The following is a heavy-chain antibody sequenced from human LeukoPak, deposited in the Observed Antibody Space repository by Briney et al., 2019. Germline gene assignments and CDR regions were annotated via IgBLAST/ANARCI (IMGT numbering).Heavy chain of an antibody. CDR1: GFTFSSYS. CDR3: ARDRNNCNDVAFDI. V-gene: IGHV3-21*01. Sequence: GGSLRLSCAASGFTFSSYSMNWVRQAPGKGLEWVSSISSSGSYIYYADSVTGRFTISRDNRKNSLYMQMNRLRAEETAVYYCARDRNNCNDVAFDIWGQGTLVTVSS. CDR2: ISSSGSYI. J-gene: IGHJ3*02. D-gene: IGHD1-20*01.